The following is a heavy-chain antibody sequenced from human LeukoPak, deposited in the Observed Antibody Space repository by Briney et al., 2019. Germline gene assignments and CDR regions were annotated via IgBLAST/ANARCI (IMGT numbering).Heavy chain of an antibody. CDR1: GGSISTYY. J-gene: IGHJ4*02. V-gene: IGHV4-59*12. CDR2: IYYSGST. CDR3: ARDQKLLRSFDY. D-gene: IGHD1-26*01. Sequence: SETLSLTCTVSGGSISTYYWTWIRQPPGKGLEWIGSIYYSGSTYYNPSLKSRVTISVDTSKNQFSLKLSSVTAADTAVYYCARDQKLLRSFDYWGQGTLVTVSS.